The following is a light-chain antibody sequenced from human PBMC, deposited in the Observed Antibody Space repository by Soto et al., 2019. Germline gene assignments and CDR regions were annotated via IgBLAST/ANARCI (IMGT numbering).Light chain of an antibody. CDR3: EQYDKSIT. V-gene: IGKV3-20*01. CDR2: GAS. Sequence: DIVMTQSPDSLAVSPGERATLSCRASQSVSSSYLAWYQQKPGQAPRLLIYGASSRATGIPDRFSGSGSGTDFTLTINRLEPEDFAVYYCEQYDKSITFGGGTKVDIK. J-gene: IGKJ4*01. CDR1: QSVSSSY.